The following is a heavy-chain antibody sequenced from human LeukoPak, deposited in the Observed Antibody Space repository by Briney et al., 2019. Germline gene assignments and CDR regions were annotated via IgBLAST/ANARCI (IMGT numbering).Heavy chain of an antibody. CDR1: GGSISTYY. D-gene: IGHD4-17*01. Sequence: SETLSLTCSVSGGSISTYYWSWIRQLPGKGLEWIGYIYYTETTSYNPSLRSRVTISVDTSRNQFSLRLSSVTAADTAVYYCAREDPQTTVPEGMDVWGHGTTVIVSS. J-gene: IGHJ6*02. CDR2: IYYTETT. CDR3: AREDPQTTVPEGMDV. V-gene: IGHV4-59*01.